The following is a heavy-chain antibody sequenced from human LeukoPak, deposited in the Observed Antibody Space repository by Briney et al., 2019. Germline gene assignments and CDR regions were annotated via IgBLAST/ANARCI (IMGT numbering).Heavy chain of an antibody. CDR2: ISSSSSYT. J-gene: IGHJ6*02. Sequence: GGSLRLSCAASGFTFSDYYMSWIRQAPGKGLEWVSYISSSSSYTNYADSVKGRFTISRDNAKNSLYLQMNSLRAEDTAAYYCTTGGPQVWLLGYFIGMDVWGQGTTVTVSS. CDR1: GFTFSDYY. V-gene: IGHV3-11*06. CDR3: TTGGPQVWLLGYFIGMDV. D-gene: IGHD3-22*01.